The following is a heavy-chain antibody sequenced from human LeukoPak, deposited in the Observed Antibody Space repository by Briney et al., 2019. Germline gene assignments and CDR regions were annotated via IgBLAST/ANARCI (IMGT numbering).Heavy chain of an antibody. V-gene: IGHV4-59*01. Sequence: SETLSLTCMVSGGSIRSYFWSWIRQPPGKGLEWIGHIYYSGTTDYNPSLKSRLTISVDASKNYFSLNLNSLTAADTAVYFCARVGPLRWSLDAFGIWGQGTMVTVSS. CDR2: IYYSGTT. J-gene: IGHJ3*02. D-gene: IGHD4-23*01. CDR1: GGSIRSYF. CDR3: ARVGPLRWSLDAFGI.